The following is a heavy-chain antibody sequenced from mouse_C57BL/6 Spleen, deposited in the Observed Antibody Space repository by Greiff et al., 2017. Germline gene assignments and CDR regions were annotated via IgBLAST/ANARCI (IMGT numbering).Heavy chain of an antibody. Sequence: QVQLQQSGPELVKPGASVKISCKASGYAFSSSWMNWVKQRPGKGLEWIGRIYPGDGDTNYNGKFKGKATLTAAKSSSTAYMQLSSLTSEDSAVYFCARYYGNYSFDYWGQGTTLTVSS. CDR1: GYAFSSSW. V-gene: IGHV1-82*01. CDR2: IYPGDGDT. D-gene: IGHD2-1*01. J-gene: IGHJ2*01. CDR3: ARYYGNYSFDY.